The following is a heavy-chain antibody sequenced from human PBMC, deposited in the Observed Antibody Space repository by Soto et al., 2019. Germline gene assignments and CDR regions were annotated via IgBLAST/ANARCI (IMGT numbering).Heavy chain of an antibody. CDR3: ARAQLQRYFDY. CDR2: IYYSGST. CDR1: GGSISLGGYY. J-gene: IGHJ4*02. D-gene: IGHD1-1*01. Sequence: LSLTCTFSGGSISLGGYYWSWIRQHPGKGLEWIGYIYYSGSTYYNPSLKSRVTISVDTSKNHFSLKLSSVTAADTAVYYCARAQLQRYFDYWGQGTLFTVSS. V-gene: IGHV4-31*03.